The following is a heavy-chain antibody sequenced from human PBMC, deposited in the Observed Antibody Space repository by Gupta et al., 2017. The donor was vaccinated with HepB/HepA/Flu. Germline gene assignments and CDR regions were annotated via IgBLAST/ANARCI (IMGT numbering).Heavy chain of an antibody. CDR1: GYTFTNYG. D-gene: IGHD2-2*01. J-gene: IGHJ6*03. V-gene: IGHV1-18*01. CDR3: GRWGPMYYYMDV. Sequence: QVQLVQSGAEVKNPGASVKLSCKASGYTFTNYGFTWVRQAPGQGLEWIGWISAYNGRTDYVQKLQGRVSMTTDPSTTTAYMELRSLRSDDPAVYYCGRWGPMYYYMDVWGKGTTVTVSS. CDR2: ISAYNGRT.